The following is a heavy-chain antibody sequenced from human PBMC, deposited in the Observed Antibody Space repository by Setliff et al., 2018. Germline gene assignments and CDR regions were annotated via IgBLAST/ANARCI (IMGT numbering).Heavy chain of an antibody. J-gene: IGHJ3*01. D-gene: IGHD2-2*02. V-gene: IGHV3-30*02. CDR1: GFTFNMYG. Sequence: RGESLKISCAASGFTFNMYGMHWVRQAPGKGLEWVAFTRLDGNSKYYADSVKGRFTISRDNSKNSLYLQMGSLRAEDMAVYYCTTDRAACSGSSCYNGFDVWGQGTMGTVSS. CDR3: TTDRAACSGSSCYNGFDV. CDR2: TRLDGNSK.